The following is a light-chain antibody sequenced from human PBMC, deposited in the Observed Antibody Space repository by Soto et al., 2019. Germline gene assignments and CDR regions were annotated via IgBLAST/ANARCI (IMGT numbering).Light chain of an antibody. J-gene: IGKJ2*01. CDR3: QQSYRSPYT. CDR1: QSINIY. CDR2: GAS. V-gene: IGKV1-39*01. Sequence: IQMTQSPSSLSASVGDRVTVTCRARQSINIYLNWYQQKPGKAPTLLIYGASSLQSGVPSRFSGGGSRTDFTLTISSLQPEDFATYYCQQSYRSPYTFGQGTKLEIK.